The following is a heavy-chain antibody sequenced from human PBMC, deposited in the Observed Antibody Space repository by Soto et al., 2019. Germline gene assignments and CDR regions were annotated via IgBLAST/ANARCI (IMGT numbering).Heavy chain of an antibody. J-gene: IGHJ4*02. V-gene: IGHV4-61*01. CDR3: TRGRMNTWD. D-gene: IGHD3-16*01. CDR1: GGSVSSANNY. CDR2: IYNSGST. Sequence: QVQLQESGPGLVKPSETLSLTCSVSGGSVSSANNYWSWVRQPPGKGLEWIGYIYNSGSTNYNPSLTRRVTISVDTSKKQFSLKLSSVTAADTAVYYCTRGRMNTWDWGQGTLVTVSS.